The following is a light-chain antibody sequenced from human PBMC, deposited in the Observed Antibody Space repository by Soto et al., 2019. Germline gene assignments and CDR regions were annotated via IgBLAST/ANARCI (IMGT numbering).Light chain of an antibody. V-gene: IGLV2-11*01. Sequence: QSALTQPPSVSGSPRQSVSISCTGTSSDVGAYNYVSWYRQHPGEAPKLMIYDVSRRPSGVPDRFSGSKSGNTASLTISGLQAEDEADYYCCSLAGSYTVIFGGGTKVTVL. CDR3: CSLAGSYTVI. CDR1: SSDVGAYNY. CDR2: DVS. J-gene: IGLJ2*01.